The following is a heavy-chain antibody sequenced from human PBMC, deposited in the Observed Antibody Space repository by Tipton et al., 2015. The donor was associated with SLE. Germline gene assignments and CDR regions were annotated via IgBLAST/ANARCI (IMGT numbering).Heavy chain of an antibody. D-gene: IGHD1-26*01. J-gene: IGHJ5*02. V-gene: IGHV4-34*12. CDR3: ARDHGGSYYGWFDP. CDR2: IFYSGTT. Sequence: TLSLTCAVYGGSFSGYYWSWIRQSPGKGPEWIGSIFYSGTTYYNPSLKSRVTISVDTSKNQFSLKVSSVTAADTAVYYCARDHGGSYYGWFDPWGQGTLVTVSS. CDR1: GGSFSGYY.